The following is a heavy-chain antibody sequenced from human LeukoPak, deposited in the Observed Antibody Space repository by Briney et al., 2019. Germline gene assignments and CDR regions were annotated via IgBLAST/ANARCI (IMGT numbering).Heavy chain of an antibody. CDR2: ISSSSSYI. J-gene: IGHJ3*02. Sequence: PGRSLRLSCAASGFTFSSYSMNWVRQAPGKGLEWVSSISSSSSYIYYADSVKGRFTISRDNAKNSLYLQMNSLRAEDTAVYYCATDIVVVPEDAFDIWGQGTMVTVSS. CDR1: GFTFSSYS. CDR3: ATDIVVVPEDAFDI. V-gene: IGHV3-21*01. D-gene: IGHD2-2*01.